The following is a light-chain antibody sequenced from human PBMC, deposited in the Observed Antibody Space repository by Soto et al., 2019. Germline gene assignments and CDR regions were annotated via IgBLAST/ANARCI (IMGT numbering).Light chain of an antibody. CDR1: SSNIGKYD. Sequence: QSVLTQPPSVSAAPGQTVTISCSGRSSNIGKYDVSWYQQLPGTAPKLLIYESNRRPSGIPERFSGSRSGTSATLGITGLQTGDEADYYCGTWDSSLNAAVFGGGTKLTVL. V-gene: IGLV1-51*02. CDR3: GTWDSSLNAAV. CDR2: ESN. J-gene: IGLJ2*01.